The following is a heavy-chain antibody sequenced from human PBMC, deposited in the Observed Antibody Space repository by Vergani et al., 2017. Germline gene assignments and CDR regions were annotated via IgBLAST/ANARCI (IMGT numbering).Heavy chain of an antibody. CDR3: ARVHCSSTSCYPNYYYYGMDV. D-gene: IGHD2-2*01. CDR2: ISAYNGNT. CDR1: GYTFTSYG. V-gene: IGHV1-18*01. Sequence: QVQLVQSGAEVKKPGASVKVSCKASGYTFTSYGISWVRQAPGQGLEWMGWISAYNGNTNYAQKLQGRVTMTTDTSTSTAYMKLRSLRSDDTAVYYCARVHCSSTSCYPNYYYYGMDVWGQGTTVTVSS. J-gene: IGHJ6*02.